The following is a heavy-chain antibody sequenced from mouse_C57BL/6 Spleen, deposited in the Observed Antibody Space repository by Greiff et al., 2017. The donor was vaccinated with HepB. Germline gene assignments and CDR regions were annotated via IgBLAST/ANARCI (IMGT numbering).Heavy chain of an antibody. Sequence: VQLQQSGAELARPGASVKLSCKASGYTFTSYGISWVKQRTGQGLEWIGEIYPRSGNTYYNEKFKGKATLTADKSSSTAYMELRSLTSEDSAVYFCARSNHYYGSSSYYFDYWGQGTTLTVSS. J-gene: IGHJ2*01. D-gene: IGHD1-1*01. V-gene: IGHV1-81*01. CDR1: GYTFTSYG. CDR2: IYPRSGNT. CDR3: ARSNHYYGSSSYYFDY.